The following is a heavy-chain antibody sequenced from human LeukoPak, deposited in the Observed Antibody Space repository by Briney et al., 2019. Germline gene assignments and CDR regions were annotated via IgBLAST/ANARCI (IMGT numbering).Heavy chain of an antibody. D-gene: IGHD2-2*01. J-gene: IGHJ6*04. Sequence: PGGSLRLSCAASGFTFSSHAMSWVRQAPGKGLEWVSAISGSGGSTYYADSVKGRFTISRDNSKNTLYLQMNSLRAEDTAVYYCAKPRKYQPHMDVWGKGTTVTVSS. V-gene: IGHV3-23*01. CDR1: GFTFSSHA. CDR3: AKPRKYQPHMDV. CDR2: ISGSGGST.